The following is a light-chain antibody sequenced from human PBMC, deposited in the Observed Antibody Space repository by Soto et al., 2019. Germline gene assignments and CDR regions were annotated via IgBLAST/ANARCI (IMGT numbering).Light chain of an antibody. J-gene: IGKJ5*01. CDR2: DAS. CDR1: QSVSSY. Sequence: EILLTQSPASLSLCQGEIATLSCXASQSVSSYLAWYQQKPGQAPRLLIYDASNRATGIPARFSGSGSGTDFTLTISSLEPEDFAVYYCQQRSNWPPSITFGQGTRLEIK. V-gene: IGKV3-11*01. CDR3: QQRSNWPPSIT.